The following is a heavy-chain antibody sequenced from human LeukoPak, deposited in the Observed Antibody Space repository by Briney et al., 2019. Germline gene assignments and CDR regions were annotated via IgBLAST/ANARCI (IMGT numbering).Heavy chain of an antibody. CDR2: IYPSDSDT. CDR1: GYSVTSYL. J-gene: IGHJ4*02. V-gene: IGHV5-51*01. CDR3: ARHRGSGYYDY. Sequence: GESLKISCKGSGYSVTSYLSGWVRQMPGKGLEWMGIIYPSDSDTRYSPSFQGQVTISADKSISTAYLQWSSLKASDTAMYYCARHRGSGYYDYWGQGTLVTVSS. D-gene: IGHD3-22*01.